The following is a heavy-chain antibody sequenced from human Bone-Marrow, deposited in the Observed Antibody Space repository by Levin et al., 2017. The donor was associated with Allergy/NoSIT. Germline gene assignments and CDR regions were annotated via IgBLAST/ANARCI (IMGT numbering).Heavy chain of an antibody. D-gene: IGHD4-11*01. CDR2: INPNNGGT. CDR3: ARDLTLTTVTIGY. J-gene: IGHJ4*02. CDR1: GYTFTAYY. Sequence: ASVKVSCKASGYTFTAYYIHWVRQAPGQGLEWMGWINPNNGGTNSPQKFQGRVTMTRDTSITTAYIELTSLTSYDTAVYYCARDLTLTTVTIGYWGQGTRVSVSS. V-gene: IGHV1-2*02.